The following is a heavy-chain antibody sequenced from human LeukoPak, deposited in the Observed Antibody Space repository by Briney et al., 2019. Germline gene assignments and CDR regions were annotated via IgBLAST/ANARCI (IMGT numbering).Heavy chain of an antibody. D-gene: IGHD6-13*01. Sequence: HAGGSLRLSCAASGFTFSGYAMSWVRLAPGEGLEWVSAITAGGDSTYYAESVKGRFTISRDNLKNMVFLQMSTLRAEDTAIYYCAKYHASIWNVYDYWGQGTLVTVSS. V-gene: IGHV3-23*01. CDR2: ITAGGDST. J-gene: IGHJ4*02. CDR3: AKYHASIWNVYDY. CDR1: GFTFSGYA.